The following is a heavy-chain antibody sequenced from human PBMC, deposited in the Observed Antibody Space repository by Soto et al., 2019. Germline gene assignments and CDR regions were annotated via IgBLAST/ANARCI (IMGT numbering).Heavy chain of an antibody. CDR3: ARDSIVAAGTFDY. CDR1: GYSFTTYW. D-gene: IGHD6-13*01. CDR2: IYPGDSDT. J-gene: IGHJ4*02. V-gene: IGHV5-51*01. Sequence: GESLKISCKGSGYSFTTYWIGWVRQMPGKGLEWMGSIYPGDSDTRYSPSFQGQVTISADKSISTAYLQWSSLKASDTAMYYCARDSIVAAGTFDYWGQGTLVTVSS.